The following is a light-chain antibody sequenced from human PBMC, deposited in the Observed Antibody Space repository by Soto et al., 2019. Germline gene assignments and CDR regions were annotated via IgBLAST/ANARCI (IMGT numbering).Light chain of an antibody. CDR2: GAS. V-gene: IGKV3-20*01. CDR1: QSVSSNY. J-gene: IGKJ1*01. Sequence: EIVLTQSPGTLSLSPGERATPSCRASQSVSSNYLAWYQQKPGQAPRLLIYGASSRATGTPDRFSGSGSGTDFTLTISRLEPEDFAVYHCQQYITAPETFGQGTKV. CDR3: QQYITAPET.